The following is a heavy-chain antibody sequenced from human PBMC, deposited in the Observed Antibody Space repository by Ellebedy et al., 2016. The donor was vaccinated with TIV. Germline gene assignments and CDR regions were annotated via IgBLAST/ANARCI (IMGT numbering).Heavy chain of an antibody. CDR2: INTNTGNP. V-gene: IGHV7-4-1*02. CDR3: ATLQSYLSASGSYNNWYFDY. J-gene: IGHJ4*02. D-gene: IGHD3-10*01. CDR1: GYTFTSYA. Sequence: AASVKVSCKASGYTFTSYALNWVRQAPGQGLEWMGWINTNTGNPTYARAFTGRFVFSLDTSVTTAFLQISSLKAEDTAVYYCATLQSYLSASGSYNNWYFDYWGQGTLVTVSS.